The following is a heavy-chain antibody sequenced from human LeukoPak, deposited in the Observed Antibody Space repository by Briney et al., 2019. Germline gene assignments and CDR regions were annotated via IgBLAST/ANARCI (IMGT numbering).Heavy chain of an antibody. J-gene: IGHJ4*02. Sequence: GGSLRLSCAASGFTFSNYAMSWVRQAPGKGLEWVSTISGSSGSTHYADSVKGRFTISRDNSKNTLYLQMNSLRAEDTAVYYWANLYSSIPVAGTSFDFWGQGTLVTVSS. CDR1: GFTFSNYA. CDR3: ANLYSSIPVAGTSFDF. V-gene: IGHV3-23*01. D-gene: IGHD6-19*01. CDR2: ISGSSGST.